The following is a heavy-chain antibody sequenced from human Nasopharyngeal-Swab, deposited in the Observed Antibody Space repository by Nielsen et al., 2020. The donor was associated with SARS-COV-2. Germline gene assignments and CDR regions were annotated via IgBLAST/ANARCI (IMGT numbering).Heavy chain of an antibody. CDR1: DGSISSYY. Sequence: SETLSLTCTVSDGSISSYYWSWIRQPAGKGLEWIGRIYTSGSTNYNPSLKSRVTMSVDTSKNQFSLKLSSVTAADTAVYYCARMAAAGFYYYFDYWGQGTLVTVSS. V-gene: IGHV4-4*07. J-gene: IGHJ4*02. D-gene: IGHD6-13*01. CDR3: ARMAAAGFYYYFDY. CDR2: IYTSGST.